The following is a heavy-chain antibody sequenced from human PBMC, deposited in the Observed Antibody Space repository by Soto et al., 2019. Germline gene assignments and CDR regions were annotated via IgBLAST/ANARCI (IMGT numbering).Heavy chain of an antibody. D-gene: IGHD2-2*01. V-gene: IGHV3-23*01. CDR2: ISDSGGTT. CDR1: GFTFSNYG. J-gene: IGHJ4*02. Sequence: PGGSLRLSCAASGFTFSNYGMTWVRQAPGKGLEWVTGISDSGGTTYYADNVKGRFAISRDNSKNTLYLQMNSPRGGDTAIYYCAKVTTRWSTFDYWGQGSLVTVSS. CDR3: AKVTTRWSTFDY.